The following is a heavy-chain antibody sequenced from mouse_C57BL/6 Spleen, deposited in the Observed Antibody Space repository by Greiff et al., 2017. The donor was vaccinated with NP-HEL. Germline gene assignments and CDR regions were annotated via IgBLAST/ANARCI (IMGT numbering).Heavy chain of an antibody. CDR1: GFTFSSYT. CDR3: ARQGGGLDE. J-gene: IGHJ1*03. V-gene: IGHV5-9*01. Sequence: EVKLVESGGGLVKPGGSLKLSCAASGFTFSSYTMSWVRQTPEKRLGWVATISGGGGNTYYPDSVKGRFTISRDNAKNTLYLQMSSLRSEDTALYYCARQGGGLDEWGTGTTVTVSS. CDR2: ISGGGGNT.